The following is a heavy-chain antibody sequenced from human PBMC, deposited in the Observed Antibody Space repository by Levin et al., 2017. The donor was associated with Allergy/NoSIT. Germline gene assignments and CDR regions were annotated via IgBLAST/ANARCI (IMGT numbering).Heavy chain of an antibody. CDR2: ISYDGSNK. CDR1: GFTFSSYG. J-gene: IGHJ4*02. CDR3: AKGEEYSSPPFDY. D-gene: IGHD6-6*01. V-gene: IGHV3-30*18. Sequence: GGSLRLSCAASGFTFSSYGMHWVRQAPGKGLEWVAVISYDGSNKYYADSVKGRFTISRDNSKNTLYLQMNSLRAEDTAVYYCAKGEEYSSPPFDYWGQGTLVTVSS.